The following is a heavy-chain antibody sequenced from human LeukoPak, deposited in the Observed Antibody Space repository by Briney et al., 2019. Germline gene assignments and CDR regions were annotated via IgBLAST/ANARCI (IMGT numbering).Heavy chain of an antibody. CDR1: GYTFTSYA. CDR2: INAGNGNT. V-gene: IGHV1-3*01. Sequence: GASVKVSCKASGYTFTSYAMHWVRQAPGQRREWMGWINAGNGNTKYSQKFQGRVTITRDTSASTAYMELSSLRSEDTAVYYCARRRDYYDSSGYLAPFDYWGQGTLVTVSS. J-gene: IGHJ4*02. CDR3: ARRRDYYDSSGYLAPFDY. D-gene: IGHD3-22*01.